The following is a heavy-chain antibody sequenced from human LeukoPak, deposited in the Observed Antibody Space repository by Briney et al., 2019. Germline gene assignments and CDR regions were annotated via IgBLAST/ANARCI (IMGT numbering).Heavy chain of an antibody. J-gene: IGHJ4*02. Sequence: PSVKVSCKASGYTFTGYYVHWVRQAPGQGLEWMGRINPNSGDTNYAQKFQGRVTMTRDTSISTAYMELSRLRSDDTAVYYCARDYCGGDCFPDYWGQGTLVTVSS. D-gene: IGHD2-21*02. CDR3: ARDYCGGDCFPDY. CDR2: INPNSGDT. CDR1: GYTFTGYY. V-gene: IGHV1-2*06.